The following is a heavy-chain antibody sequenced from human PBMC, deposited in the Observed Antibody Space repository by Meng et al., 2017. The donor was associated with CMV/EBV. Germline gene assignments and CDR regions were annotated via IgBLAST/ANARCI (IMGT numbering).Heavy chain of an antibody. D-gene: IGHD3-22*01. V-gene: IGHV4-61*02. J-gene: IGHJ5*02. CDR3: AREVVVITPYNWFDP. CDR2: IYTSGST. CDR1: GGSLGSGSYS. Sequence: ELGPGRVQPSKTLSLTWPGSGGSLGSGSYSWSWIRQPAGKGLEWIGRIYTSGSTNYNPSLKSRVTISVDTSKNQFSLKLSSVTAADTAVYYCAREVVVITPYNWFDPWGQGTLVTVPQ.